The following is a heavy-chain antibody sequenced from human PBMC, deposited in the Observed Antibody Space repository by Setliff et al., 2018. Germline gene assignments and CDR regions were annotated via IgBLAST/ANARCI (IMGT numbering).Heavy chain of an antibody. J-gene: IGHJ4*02. CDR2: IKSKTDGGTT. V-gene: IGHV3-15*01. CDR1: GFTFSNAW. CDR3: ARTCSGSGCYAGLES. D-gene: IGHD2-15*01. Sequence: GGSLRLSCAASGFTFSNAWMSWVRQAPGKGLEWVGRIKSKTDGGTTDYAAPVKGRFTISRDDSKNTLYLQMNSLRPEDTAVYYCARTCSGSGCYAGLESGGQGTPVTVSS.